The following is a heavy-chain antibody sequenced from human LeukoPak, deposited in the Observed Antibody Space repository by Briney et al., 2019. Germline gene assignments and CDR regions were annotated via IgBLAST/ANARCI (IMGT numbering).Heavy chain of an antibody. CDR1: GFIFSSHW. J-gene: IGHJ4*02. CDR3: ARERGQGYSYGYGDY. D-gene: IGHD5-18*01. CDR2: IKQDGSEK. V-gene: IGHV3-7*01. Sequence: PGGSQRLSCAASGFIFSSHWMSGVRQAPGKGLEWAANIKQDGSEKSYVASVKGRFTISRDNAKNSLYLQMNSLRAEDTAVYYCARERGQGYSYGYGDYWGQGTQVTVSS.